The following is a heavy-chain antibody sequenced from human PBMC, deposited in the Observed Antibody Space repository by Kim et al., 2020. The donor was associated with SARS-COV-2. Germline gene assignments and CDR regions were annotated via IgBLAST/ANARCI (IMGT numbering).Heavy chain of an antibody. V-gene: IGHV4-34*01. Sequence: SETLSLTCAVYGGSFSGYYWSWIRQPPGKGLEWIGEINHSGSTNYNPSLKSRVTISVDTSKNQFSLKLSSVTAADTAVYYCARGPRGGSGSYYRKIDYWGQGTLVTVSS. CDR1: GGSFSGYY. D-gene: IGHD3-10*01. CDR2: INHSGST. J-gene: IGHJ4*02. CDR3: ARGPRGGSGSYYRKIDY.